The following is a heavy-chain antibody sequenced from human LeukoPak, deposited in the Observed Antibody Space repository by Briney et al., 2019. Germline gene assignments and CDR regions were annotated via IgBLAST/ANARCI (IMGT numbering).Heavy chain of an antibody. CDR2: IIPILGIA. CDR3: VRTRYYYDSSGYYLHDAFDI. Sequence: SVKVSCKASGGTFSSYAISWVRQAPGQGLEWMGRIIPILGIANYAQKFQGRVTITADKSTSTAYMELSSLRSEDTAVYYCVRTRYYYDSSGYYLHDAFDIWGQGTMVTVSS. J-gene: IGHJ3*02. CDR1: GGTFSSYA. D-gene: IGHD3-22*01. V-gene: IGHV1-69*04.